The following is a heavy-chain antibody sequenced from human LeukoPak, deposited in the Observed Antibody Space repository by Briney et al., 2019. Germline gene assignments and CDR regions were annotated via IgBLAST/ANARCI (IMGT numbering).Heavy chain of an antibody. J-gene: IGHJ4*02. D-gene: IGHD2-21*02. CDR3: AKTLAYCGGDCSYPLFDY. CDR1: GGSISSYY. V-gene: IGHV4-59*05. Sequence: SETLSLTCTVSGGSISSYYWSWIRQPPGKGLEWIGSIYYSGSTYYNPSLKSRVTISVNTSKNQFSLKLSSVTAADTAVYYCAKTLAYCGGDCSYPLFDYWGQGTLVTVSS. CDR2: IYYSGST.